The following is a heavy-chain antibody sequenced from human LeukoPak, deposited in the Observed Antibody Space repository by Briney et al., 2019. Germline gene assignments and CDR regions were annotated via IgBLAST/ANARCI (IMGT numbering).Heavy chain of an antibody. CDR3: ARYSGSYPHDAFEI. J-gene: IGHJ3*02. Sequence: PSETLSLTCTVSGGSISSSDYYWGWIRQPPGKGLEWIGYIYYSGSTSYNPSLKSRVTISVDTSKNQFSLKLRSVTAADTAVYYCARYSGSYPHDAFEIWGQGTMVTVSS. CDR2: IYYSGST. CDR1: GGSISSSDYY. D-gene: IGHD1-26*01. V-gene: IGHV4-61*05.